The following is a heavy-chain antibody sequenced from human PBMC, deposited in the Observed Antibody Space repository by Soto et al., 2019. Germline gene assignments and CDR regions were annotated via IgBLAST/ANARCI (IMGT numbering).Heavy chain of an antibody. V-gene: IGHV2-70*04. CDR2: IDWDDDK. CDR3: ARMFHCSGGTCPFDY. J-gene: IGHJ4*02. CDR1: GFSLSTSGMR. Sequence: SGPTLVNPTQTLTLTCTFSGFSLSTSGMRVSWIRQPPGKALEWLARIDWDDDKFYNTSLKTRLTISTDSSKNQVVLTMTNMDPVDTATYYCARMFHCSGGTCPFDYWGQGALVTVSS. D-gene: IGHD2-15*01.